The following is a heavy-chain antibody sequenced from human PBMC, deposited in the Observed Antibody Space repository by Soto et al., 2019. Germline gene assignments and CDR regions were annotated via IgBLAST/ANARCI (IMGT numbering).Heavy chain of an antibody. Sequence: PGGSLRLSCVASGFGFSDYYMTWIRQAPGKGLEWISYISPTGTQAVYADSLRGRFTISRDNAKNSLYLQINNPRVEDTAVYYCGREQSVGAPVDHWGQGTLVTVSS. D-gene: IGHD1-26*01. CDR3: GREQSVGAPVDH. V-gene: IGHV3-11*06. J-gene: IGHJ4*02. CDR1: GFGFSDYY. CDR2: ISPTGTQA.